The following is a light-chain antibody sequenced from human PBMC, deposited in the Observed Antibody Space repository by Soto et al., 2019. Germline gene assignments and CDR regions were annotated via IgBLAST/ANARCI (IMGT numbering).Light chain of an antibody. CDR3: QQYGSSLIT. J-gene: IGKJ5*01. CDR2: DAS. V-gene: IGKV3-11*01. Sequence: EIVLTQSPATLSLSPGGRATLSCRASQSVSSYLAWYQQKPGQAPRLLIYDASNRATGIPARFSGSGSGTDFTLTISRLEPEDFAVYFCQQYGSSLITFGQGTRLEIK. CDR1: QSVSSY.